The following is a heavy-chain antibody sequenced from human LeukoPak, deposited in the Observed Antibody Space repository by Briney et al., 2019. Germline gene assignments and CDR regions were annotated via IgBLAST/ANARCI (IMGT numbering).Heavy chain of an antibody. J-gene: IGHJ4*02. CDR1: GGSISSSTYC. D-gene: IGHD5-18*01. Sequence: SETLSLTCTVSGGSISSSTYCWSWVRQPPGKGLEWIGCMYYSGSTYYSSSLKGRVTISLDTPKSQFSLRLNSVTASDTAVYYCAKDRYSYAFEYSDSWGQGTLVTVSS. CDR2: MYYSGST. V-gene: IGHV4-39*02. CDR3: AKDRYSYAFEYSDS.